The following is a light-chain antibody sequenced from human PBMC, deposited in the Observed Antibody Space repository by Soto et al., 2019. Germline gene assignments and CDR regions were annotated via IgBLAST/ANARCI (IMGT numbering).Light chain of an antibody. CDR3: SSYGGSNNYVL. CDR2: EVT. V-gene: IGLV2-8*01. J-gene: IGLJ2*01. Sequence: QSVLTQSPSASGSPGQSVTISCTGTSSDVGMYNYVSWYQQHPGKAPKLIIYEVTKRPSGVPDRFSGSKSGNTASLTVSGLQAEDEAEYYCSSYGGSNNYVLFGRGTKVTVL. CDR1: SSDVGMYNY.